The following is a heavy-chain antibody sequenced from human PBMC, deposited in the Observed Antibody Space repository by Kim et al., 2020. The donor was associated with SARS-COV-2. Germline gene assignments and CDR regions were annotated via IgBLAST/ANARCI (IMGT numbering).Heavy chain of an antibody. D-gene: IGHD6-13*01. CDR3: ARLVPGYSSSWADY. J-gene: IGHJ4*02. V-gene: IGHV4-39*01. Sequence: SETLSLTCTVSGGSISSSSYYWGWIRQPPGKGLEWIGSIYYSGSTYYNPSLKSRVTISVDTSKNQFSLKLSSVTAADTAVYYYARLVPGYSSSWADYWGQGTLVTVSS. CDR1: GGSISSSSYY. CDR2: IYYSGST.